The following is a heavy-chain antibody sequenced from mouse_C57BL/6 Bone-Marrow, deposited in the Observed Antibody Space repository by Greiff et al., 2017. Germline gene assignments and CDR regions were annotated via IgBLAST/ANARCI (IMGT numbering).Heavy chain of an antibody. D-gene: IGHD2-1*01. CDR3: ARAGGIYYGNYAWFAY. CDR1: GFSLTSYA. Sequence: QVQLQQSGPGLVAPSQSLSITCTVSGFSLTSYAISWVRQPPGKGLEWLGVIWNGGGTNYNSALKSRLSISKDNSKSQVFLQMNSLQTHDTARYYWARAGGIYYGNYAWFAYWGQGTLVTVSA. J-gene: IGHJ3*01. V-gene: IGHV2-9-1*01. CDR2: IWNGGGT.